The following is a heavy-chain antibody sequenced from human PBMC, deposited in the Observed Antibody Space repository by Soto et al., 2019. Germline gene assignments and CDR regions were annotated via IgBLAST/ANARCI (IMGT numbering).Heavy chain of an antibody. CDR3: AREGGESSDGLYYFDS. D-gene: IGHD3-16*01. J-gene: IGHJ4*02. V-gene: IGHV4-59*12. Sequence: SETLSLTCTVSGGSISSYYWSWIRQPPGKGLEWIGYIYYSGNTDYNPSLKSRLAISIDTSKNQFSLKLSSVTAADTAVYFCAREGGESSDGLYYFDSWGQGSLVTVSS. CDR2: IYYSGNT. CDR1: GGSISSYY.